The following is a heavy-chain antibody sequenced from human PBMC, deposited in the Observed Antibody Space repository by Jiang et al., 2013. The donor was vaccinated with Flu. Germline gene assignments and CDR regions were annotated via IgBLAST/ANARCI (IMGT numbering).Heavy chain of an antibody. J-gene: IGHJ4*02. CDR1: GGSFSGYY. CDR3: ARVGRAGITIFGVVRDYYFDY. CDR2: INHSGST. Sequence: LLKPSETLSLTCAVYGGSFSGYYWSWIRQPPGKGLEWIGEINHSGSTNYNPSLKSRVTISVDTSKNQFSLKLSSVTAADTAVYYCARVGRAGITIFGVVRDYYFDYWGQGTLVTVSS. V-gene: IGHV4-34*01. D-gene: IGHD3-3*01.